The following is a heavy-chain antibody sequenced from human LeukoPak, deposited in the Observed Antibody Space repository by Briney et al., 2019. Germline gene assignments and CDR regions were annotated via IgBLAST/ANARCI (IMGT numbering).Heavy chain of an antibody. CDR3: ARHSSSWYLFDY. Sequence: PSETLSLTCTVSGGSISSSSYYWGWIRQPPGKGLEWIGSIYYSGSTYYNPSLKSRVTISVDTSKNQFSLKLSSVTAADTAVYYCARHSSSWYLFDYWGQGTLVTVPS. CDR1: GGSISSSSYY. CDR2: IYYSGST. J-gene: IGHJ4*02. D-gene: IGHD6-13*01. V-gene: IGHV4-39*01.